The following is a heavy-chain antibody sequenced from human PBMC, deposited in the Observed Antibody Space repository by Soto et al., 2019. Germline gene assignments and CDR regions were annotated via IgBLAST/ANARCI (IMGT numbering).Heavy chain of an antibody. CDR2: TNPSDGST. J-gene: IGHJ4*02. D-gene: IGHD3-10*02. Sequence: QVQLVQSGAEVKKPGASVKVSCKASGYSLTSYYMHWVRRAPGQGLEWMGITNPSDGSTNYARKFQGRVTMTSYTSTSTVYMEMSSLRSEDTAMYYCARSYVTSRPIDFWGQGTLVTVSS. CDR1: GYSLTSYY. V-gene: IGHV1-46*01. CDR3: ARSYVTSRPIDF.